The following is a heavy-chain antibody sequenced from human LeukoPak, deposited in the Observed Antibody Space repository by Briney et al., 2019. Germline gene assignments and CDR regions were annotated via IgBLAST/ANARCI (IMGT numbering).Heavy chain of an antibody. CDR1: GGSFSGYY. Sequence: SETLSLTCAVYGGSFSGYYWSWIRQPPGKGLEWIGEISHSGSTNYNPSLKSRVTISLDTSKNQFSLKLSSVTAADTAVYYCARDAKHLNRFDPWGQGTLVTVSS. CDR3: ARDAKHLNRFDP. J-gene: IGHJ5*02. V-gene: IGHV4-34*01. D-gene: IGHD2-8*01. CDR2: ISHSGST.